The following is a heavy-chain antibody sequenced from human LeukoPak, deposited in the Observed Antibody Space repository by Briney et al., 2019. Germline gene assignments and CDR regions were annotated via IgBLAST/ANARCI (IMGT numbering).Heavy chain of an antibody. CDR1: GFSFTDYP. J-gene: IGHJ4*02. V-gene: IGHV3-48*02. Sequence: QPGGSLRLSCATSGFSFTDYPMNWVRQAPGKGLEWISNIRTTAEGAKYAYYADSVKGRVTISRDDGENTLYLHMNSLRDDDTAVYYCATDQRYAFDYWGQGILVTVSS. CDR2: IRTTAEGAKYA. D-gene: IGHD3-9*01. CDR3: ATDQRYAFDY.